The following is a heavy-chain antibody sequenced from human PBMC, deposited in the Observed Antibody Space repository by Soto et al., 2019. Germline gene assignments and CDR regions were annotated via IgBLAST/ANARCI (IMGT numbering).Heavy chain of an antibody. D-gene: IGHD6-13*01. Sequence: EVQLLESGGGLVQPGGSLRLSCAASRFTFSNYAMTWVRQAPGKGLECVSTINTSGGNTHYADSVKGRFSVSRDNSKNTLSLQMNSLRAEDTAVYYCTKDWQHDSWGQGTLVTVSS. J-gene: IGHJ5*01. CDR1: RFTFSNYA. CDR2: INTSGGNT. CDR3: TKDWQHDS. V-gene: IGHV3-23*01.